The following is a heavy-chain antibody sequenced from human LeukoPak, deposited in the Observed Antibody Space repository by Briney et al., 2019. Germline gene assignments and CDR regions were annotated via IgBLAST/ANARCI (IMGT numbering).Heavy chain of an antibody. CDR3: ARDPLYYDILTSRTPFDY. CDR2: INPNSGGT. CDR1: GYTFIDYY. J-gene: IGHJ4*02. Sequence: ASVKVSCEASGYTFIDYYIHWVRQAPGQGLEWMGWINPNSGGTNYAQKFQGRVTMTRDTSISTAYMELSRLRSDDTAVYYCARDPLYYDILTSRTPFDYWGQGTLVTVSS. V-gene: IGHV1-2*02. D-gene: IGHD3-9*01.